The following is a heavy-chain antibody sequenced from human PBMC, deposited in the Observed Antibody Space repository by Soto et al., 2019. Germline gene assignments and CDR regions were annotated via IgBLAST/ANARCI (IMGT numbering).Heavy chain of an antibody. V-gene: IGHV4-39*02. CDR3: ASLHGYCLSSSCYGHDAMDV. CDR1: SAPVSSSTYT. J-gene: IGHJ6*02. Sequence: QLQLQESGPGLVKPSETLSLTCTVSSAPVSSSTYTWGWIRQPPGKGLEWNGSIYYSGSTYYNPSLKCRVTVSVVTSKRHFSLKVASVTAADTAVYNCASLHGYCLSSSCYGHDAMDVCGQGTTVTVS. D-gene: IGHD2-2*01. CDR2: IYYSGST.